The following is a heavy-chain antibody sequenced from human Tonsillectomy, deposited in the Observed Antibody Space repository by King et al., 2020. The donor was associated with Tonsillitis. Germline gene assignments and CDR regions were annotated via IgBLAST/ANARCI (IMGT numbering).Heavy chain of an antibody. V-gene: IGHV4-59*01. CDR2: IYYSGST. D-gene: IGHD5-12*01. CDR3: ARDGLRGYSGYYYGMDV. Sequence: QLQESGPGLVKPSETLSLTCTVSGGSISSYYWSWIRQPPGKGLEWIGYIYYSGSTNYNPSLKSRVTISVDTSKNQFSLKLSTVTAADTAVYYCARDGLRGYSGYYYGMDVWGQGATCTVSS. CDR1: GGSISSYY. J-gene: IGHJ6*02.